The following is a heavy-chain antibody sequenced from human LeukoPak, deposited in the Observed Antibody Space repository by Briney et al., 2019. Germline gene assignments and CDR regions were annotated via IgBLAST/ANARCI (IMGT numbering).Heavy chain of an antibody. CDR2: IIPIFGTA. D-gene: IGHD3-10*01. CDR1: GGTFSSYA. V-gene: IGHV1-69*13. Sequence: SVKVSCKASGGTFSSYAISWVRQAPGQGLEWMGGIIPIFGTANYAQKCQGRVTITAEESTSTAYMELSSLRSEDTAVYSCARFSGSGSYYSPLWFDPWGQGTLVTVSS. CDR3: ARFSGSGSYYSPLWFDP. J-gene: IGHJ5*02.